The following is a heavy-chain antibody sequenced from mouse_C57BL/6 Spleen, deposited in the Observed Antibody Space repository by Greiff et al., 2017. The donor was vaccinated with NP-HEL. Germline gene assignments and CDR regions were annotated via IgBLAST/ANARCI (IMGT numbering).Heavy chain of an antibody. CDR1: GYTFTSYW. CDR3: ARQIKNNSDY. Sequence: VQLQQSGAELVRPGSSVKLSCKASGYTFTSYWMDWVKQRPGQGLEWIGNIYPSDSETHYNQKFKDKATLTADKSSSTAYMQLSSLTSEDSAVYYCARQIKNNSDYWGEGTTLTVSS. CDR2: IYPSDSET. V-gene: IGHV1-61*01. J-gene: IGHJ2*01.